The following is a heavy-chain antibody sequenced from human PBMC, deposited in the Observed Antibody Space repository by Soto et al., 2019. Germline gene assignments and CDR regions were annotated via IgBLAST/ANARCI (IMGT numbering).Heavy chain of an antibody. V-gene: IGHV3-23*01. CDR2: ISGSGGST. CDR3: AKSSGFGTGPTDY. D-gene: IGHD1-1*01. CDR1: GFTFSSYA. Sequence: QPGGSLRLSCAASGFTFSSYAMSWVRQAPGKGLEWVSVISGSGGSTYYADSVKGRFTISRDNSKNTLYLQMNSLRAEDTAVYYCAKSSGFGTGPTDYWGQGTLVTVSS. J-gene: IGHJ4*02.